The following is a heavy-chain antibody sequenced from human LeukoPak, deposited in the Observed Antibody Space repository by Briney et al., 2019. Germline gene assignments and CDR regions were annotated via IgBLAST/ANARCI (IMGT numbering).Heavy chain of an antibody. V-gene: IGHV3-53*05. J-gene: IGHJ4*02. CDR2: IYSGGST. CDR1: GFTVSSNY. Sequence: GGSLRLSCAASGFTVSSNYMSWVRQAPGKGLEWVSVIYSGGSTYYADSVKGRFTISRDNSKNTLYLQMNSLRAEDTAVYYCARPNYYDSSGYLDYFDYWGQGTLVTVSS. D-gene: IGHD3-22*01. CDR3: ARPNYYDSSGYLDYFDY.